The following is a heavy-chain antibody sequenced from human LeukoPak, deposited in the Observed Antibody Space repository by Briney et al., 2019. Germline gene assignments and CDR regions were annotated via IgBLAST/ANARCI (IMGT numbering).Heavy chain of an antibody. CDR2: INHSGST. J-gene: IGHJ4*02. V-gene: IGHV4-34*01. CDR3: ARILGNYYDSSGPFDY. CDR1: GGSFSGYY. D-gene: IGHD3-22*01. Sequence: SETLSLTCAVYGGSFSGYYWSWIRQPPGKGLEWIGEINHSGSTNYNPSLKSRVTISVDTSKNQFSLKLSSVTAADTAVYYCARILGNYYDSSGPFDYWGQGTLVTVSS.